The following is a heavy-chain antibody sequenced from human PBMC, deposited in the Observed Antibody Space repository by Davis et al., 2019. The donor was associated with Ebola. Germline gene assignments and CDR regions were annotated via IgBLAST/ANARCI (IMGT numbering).Heavy chain of an antibody. V-gene: IGHV3-23*01. J-gene: IGHJ4*02. D-gene: IGHD3-9*01. CDR3: AKQGDILTGYPYYFDY. Sequence: GESLKISCAASGFTFSSYAMSWVRQAPGKGLEWVSAISGSGGSTYYADSVKGRFTISRDNSKNTLYLQMNSLRAEDTAVYYCAKQGDILTGYPYYFDYWGQGTLVTVSS. CDR1: GFTFSSYA. CDR2: ISGSGGST.